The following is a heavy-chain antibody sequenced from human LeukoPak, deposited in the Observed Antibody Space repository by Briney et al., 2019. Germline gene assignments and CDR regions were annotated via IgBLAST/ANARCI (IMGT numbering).Heavy chain of an antibody. CDR3: AVRGYSYGTGYFDY. Sequence: GASVKVSCKASGGTFTSYAFSWVRQAPGQGLEWMGGIIPIFGTANYAQKFQGRVTITADESTSTAYMELSSLRSEDTAVYYCAVRGYSYGTGYFDYWGQGTLVTVSS. V-gene: IGHV1-69*01. CDR1: GGTFTSYA. D-gene: IGHD5-18*01. J-gene: IGHJ4*02. CDR2: IIPIFGTA.